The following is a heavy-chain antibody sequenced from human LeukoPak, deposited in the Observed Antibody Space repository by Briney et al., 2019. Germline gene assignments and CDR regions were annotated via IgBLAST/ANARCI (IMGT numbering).Heavy chain of an antibody. D-gene: IGHD2-21*02. CDR2: IIPIFGTA. V-gene: IGHV1-69*06. CDR1: GGTFSSYA. J-gene: IGHJ4*02. Sequence: SVKVSCKASGGTFSSYAISWVRQAPGQGLEWMGGIIPIFGTANYAQKFQGRVTITADRSTSTAYMELSSLRSEDTAVYYCARSSVVTAMVHLDYWGQGTLVTVSS. CDR3: ARSSVVTAMVHLDY.